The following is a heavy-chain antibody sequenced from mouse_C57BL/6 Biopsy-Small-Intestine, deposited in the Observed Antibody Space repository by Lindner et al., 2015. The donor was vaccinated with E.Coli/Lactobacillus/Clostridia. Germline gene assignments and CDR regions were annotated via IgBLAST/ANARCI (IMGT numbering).Heavy chain of an antibody. D-gene: IGHD1-1*01. J-gene: IGHJ2*01. Sequence: VQLQESGAELVRPGASVKLSCTASGFNIKDDYTHWVKQRPEQGLEWIGWIDPENGDTEYASKFQGKATITADTSSNTAYLQLSSLTSEDTAVYYCTTPIYYYGSSYFDYWGQGTTLTVSS. V-gene: IGHV14-4*01. CDR2: IDPENGDT. CDR3: TTPIYYYGSSYFDY. CDR1: GFNIKDDY.